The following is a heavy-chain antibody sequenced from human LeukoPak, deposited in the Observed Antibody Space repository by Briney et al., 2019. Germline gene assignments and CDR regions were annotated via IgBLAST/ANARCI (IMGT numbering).Heavy chain of an antibody. D-gene: IGHD2-2*01. J-gene: IGHJ6*03. CDR1: GVSISSYY. V-gene: IGHV4-59*01. Sequence: PSETLSLTCSVSGVSISSYYWSWIRQPPGKGLEWIGYIYYSGSTNYNPSLKSRVTISVDTSKNQFSLKLSSVTAADTAVYYCARVSVIVVVPAARTNYMDVWGKGTTVTISS. CDR2: IYYSGST. CDR3: ARVSVIVVVPAARTNYMDV.